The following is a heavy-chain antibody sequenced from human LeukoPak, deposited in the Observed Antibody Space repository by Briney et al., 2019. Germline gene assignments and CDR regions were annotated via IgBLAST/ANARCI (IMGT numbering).Heavy chain of an antibody. Sequence: SQTLSLTCALSGDSVSSYDATWNSIRQSPSRGLEWLGRTYYRSKWGNDYAVTVKSRITINPDTSKNQFSLHLNSVTPEDTAVYYCARVSSRAFDVWGQGTVVTVSP. J-gene: IGHJ3*01. CDR3: ARVSSRAFDV. V-gene: IGHV6-1*01. D-gene: IGHD6-6*01. CDR2: TYYRSKWGN. CDR1: GDSVSSYDAT.